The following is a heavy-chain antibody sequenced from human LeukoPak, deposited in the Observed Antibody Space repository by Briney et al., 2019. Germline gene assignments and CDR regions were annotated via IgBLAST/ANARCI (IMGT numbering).Heavy chain of an antibody. J-gene: IGHJ4*02. CDR3: AKDLLSIAVANHEDY. CDR1: GFTFSSYG. D-gene: IGHD6-19*01. CDR2: IRYDGSNK. V-gene: IGHV3-30*02. Sequence: GGSLRLSCAASGFTFSSYGMHWVRQAPGKGLEWVAFIRYDGSNKYYADSVKGRFTISRDNPKNTLYLQMNSLRAEDTAVYYCAKDLLSIAVANHEDYWGQGTLVTVSS.